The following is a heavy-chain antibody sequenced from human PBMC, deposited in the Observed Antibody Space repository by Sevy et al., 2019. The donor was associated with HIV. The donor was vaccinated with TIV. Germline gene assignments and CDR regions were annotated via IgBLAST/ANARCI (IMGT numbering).Heavy chain of an antibody. D-gene: IGHD6-19*01. V-gene: IGHV3-23*01. CDR3: ANQYSSGWTGAFDI. J-gene: IGHJ3*02. CDR2: ITGSGRST. CDR1: GFTFSSYV. Sequence: GGSLRLSCVGSGFTFSSYVMSWVRQAPGKGLEWVSSITGSGRSTHSADSVKGRFTISRDNSKKTLYLKMNSLRAEDTAVYYCANQYSSGWTGAFDIWGQGTMVTVSS.